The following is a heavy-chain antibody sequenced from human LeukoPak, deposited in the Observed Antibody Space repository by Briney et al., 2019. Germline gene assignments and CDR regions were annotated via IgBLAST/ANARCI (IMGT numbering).Heavy chain of an antibody. V-gene: IGHV3-48*03. CDR1: GFTFSSYE. J-gene: IGHJ4*02. CDR2: ISSSGSTI. Sequence: GGSLRLPCAASGFTFSSYEMNWVRQAPGKGLEWVSYISSSGSTIYYADSVKGRFTISRDNAKNSLYLQMNSLRAEDTAVYYCASSGSSGLDYWGQGTLVTVSS. CDR3: ASSGSSGLDY. D-gene: IGHD6-19*01.